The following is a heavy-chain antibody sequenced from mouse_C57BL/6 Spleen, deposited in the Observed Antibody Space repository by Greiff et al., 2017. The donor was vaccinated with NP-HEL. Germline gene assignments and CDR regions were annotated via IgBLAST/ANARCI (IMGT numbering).Heavy chain of an antibody. CDR1: GYAFSSYW. D-gene: IGHD1-1*01. Sequence: QVQLQQSGAELVKPGASVKISCKASGYAFSSYWMNWVKQRPGKGLEWIGQIYPGDGDTNYNGKFKGKATLTADKSSSTAYMQLSSLTSEDSAVYVCARRGSVVADWYFDVWGTGTTVTVSS. V-gene: IGHV1-80*01. CDR3: ARRGSVVADWYFDV. CDR2: IYPGDGDT. J-gene: IGHJ1*03.